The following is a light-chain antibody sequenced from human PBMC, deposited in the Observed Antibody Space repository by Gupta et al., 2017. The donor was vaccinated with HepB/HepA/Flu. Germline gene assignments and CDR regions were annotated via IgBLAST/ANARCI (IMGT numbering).Light chain of an antibody. CDR1: QSISIY. CDR2: AAS. V-gene: IGKV1-39*01. J-gene: IGKJ2*01. CDR3: QQHHSSPLYT. Sequence: DLQLPQSPSSLSASVGDRVTITCRASQSISIYLNWYQQKPGKAPKLLIYAASSLQRGVPSRFIGSGCGTDYTLIISSRQAEDSSAYYWQQHHSSPLYTFGQGTKVEIK.